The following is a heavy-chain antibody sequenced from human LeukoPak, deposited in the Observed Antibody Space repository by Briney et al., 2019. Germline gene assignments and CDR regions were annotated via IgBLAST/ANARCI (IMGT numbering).Heavy chain of an antibody. CDR1: GFTFSSYG. Sequence: PGGSLRLSCAASGFTFSSYGMHWVRQAPGKGLEWVAFIRYDGSNKYYADSVKGRFTISRDNSKNTLYLQMNSLRAEDTAVYYCATSDCGGDCYSFDYWGQGALVTVSS. V-gene: IGHV3-30*02. D-gene: IGHD2-21*01. J-gene: IGHJ4*02. CDR3: ATSDCGGDCYSFDY. CDR2: IRYDGSNK.